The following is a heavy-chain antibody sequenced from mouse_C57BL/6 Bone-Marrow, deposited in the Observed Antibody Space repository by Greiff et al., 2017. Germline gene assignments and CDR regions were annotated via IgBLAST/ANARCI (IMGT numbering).Heavy chain of an antibody. CDR2: IDPENGDT. V-gene: IGHV14-4*01. CDR3: TTEGVTTVVDY. D-gene: IGHD1-1*01. Sequence: DVQLQESGAELVRPGASVKLSCTASGFNIKDDYMHWVKQRPEQGLEWIGWIDPENGDTEYASKFQGKATITADTSSNTAYLQLSSLTSEDTAVYYCTTEGVTTVVDYRGQGTTLTVSS. J-gene: IGHJ2*01. CDR1: GFNIKDDY.